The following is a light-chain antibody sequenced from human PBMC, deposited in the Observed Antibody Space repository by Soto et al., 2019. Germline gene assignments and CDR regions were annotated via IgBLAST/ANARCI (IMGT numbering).Light chain of an antibody. CDR3: STWDDSLNGWV. CDR1: SSNLGARYD. CDR2: GSS. J-gene: IGLJ3*02. Sequence: QSVLTQPPTVSGAPGQTVTISCTGSSSNLGARYDVHWYQQVPGKAPKLLIFGSSDRASGVPDRFSGSRSGTSASLAISGLQSDDEAVYFCSTWDDSLNGWVFGGGTKLTVL. V-gene: IGLV1-40*01.